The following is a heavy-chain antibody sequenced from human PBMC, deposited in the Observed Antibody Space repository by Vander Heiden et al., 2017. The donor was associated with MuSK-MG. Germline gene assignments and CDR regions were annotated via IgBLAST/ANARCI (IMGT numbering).Heavy chain of an antibody. Sequence: EVQLVESGGGLVQPGGYLRLYCAASGLHFTTYCMSWVRQAPGKGLEWVANIKLDGSEKYYVDSVKGRFTISRDNAQSSLYLQMNSLRAEDTAVYYCARGRSNDNWGQGTLVTVSS. CDR3: ARGRSNDN. CDR1: GLHFTTYC. J-gene: IGHJ4*02. D-gene: IGHD6-6*01. V-gene: IGHV3-7*01. CDR2: IKLDGSEK.